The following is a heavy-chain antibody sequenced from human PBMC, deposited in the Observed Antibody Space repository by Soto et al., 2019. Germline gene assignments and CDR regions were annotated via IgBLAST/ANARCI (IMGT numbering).Heavy chain of an antibody. Sequence: SETLSLTCTVSGGSISPYYWSWIRQPPGKRLEWIAYIYYSGSTNYNPSLKSRVTISVDPSKNQFSLKLTSVTAADTAVYYCARDAPGSSWLDYWGQRTPVIVSS. V-gene: IGHV4-59*01. D-gene: IGHD6-13*01. CDR3: ARDAPGSSWLDY. CDR1: GGSISPYY. CDR2: IYYSGST. J-gene: IGHJ4*02.